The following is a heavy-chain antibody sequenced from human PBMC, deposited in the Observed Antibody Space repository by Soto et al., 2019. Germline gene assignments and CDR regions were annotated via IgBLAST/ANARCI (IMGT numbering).Heavy chain of an antibody. Sequence: SETLSLTCAVSGGSISSSNWWSWVRQPPGKGLEWIGRIYHSGSTNYSPSLKSRVTMSVDKSKNQFSLKLSSVTAADTAVYYCAREGYSYDYNYWGQGTLVTVSS. CDR3: AREGYSYDYNY. CDR1: GGSISSSNW. D-gene: IGHD5-18*01. CDR2: IYHSGST. J-gene: IGHJ4*02. V-gene: IGHV4-4*02.